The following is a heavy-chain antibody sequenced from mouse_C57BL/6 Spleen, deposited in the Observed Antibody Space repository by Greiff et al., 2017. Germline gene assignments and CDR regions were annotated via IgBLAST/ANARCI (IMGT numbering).Heavy chain of an antibody. CDR3: ARDYYGNYGVAY. D-gene: IGHD2-1*01. V-gene: IGHV1-82*01. CDR1: GYAFSSSW. CDR2: IYPGDGDT. Sequence: QVQLKQSGPELVKPGASVKISCKASGYAFSSSWMNWVKQRPGKGLEWIGRIYPGDGDTNYNGKFKGKATLTADKSSSTAYMQLSSLTSEDSAVYFCARDYYGNYGVAYWGQGTLVTVSA. J-gene: IGHJ3*01.